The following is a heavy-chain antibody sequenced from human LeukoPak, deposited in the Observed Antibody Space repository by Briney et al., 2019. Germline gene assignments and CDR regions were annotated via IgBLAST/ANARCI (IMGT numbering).Heavy chain of an antibody. D-gene: IGHD2-15*01. J-gene: IGHJ5*02. CDR2: INGSSSDT. CDR1: GFTFSDYY. Sequence: PGGSLRLSCAASGFTFSDYYMTWIRQAPGRGLEWISYINGSSSDTKYADSVKGRFTISRDNAKNSVYLLMDSLRAEDTAVYYCARRGTTYCTVDSCHPNWFDPWGQGTLVTVSS. V-gene: IGHV3-11*03. CDR3: ARRGTTYCTVDSCHPNWFDP.